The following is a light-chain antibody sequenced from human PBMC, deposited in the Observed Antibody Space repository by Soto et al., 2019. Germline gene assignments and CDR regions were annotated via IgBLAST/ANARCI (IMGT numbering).Light chain of an antibody. CDR3: CSYGGGYTPLV. CDR2: DVS. J-gene: IGLJ2*01. V-gene: IGLV2-11*01. CDR1: RSDVGVYNY. Sequence: QSALTQPRSVSASPGQSVTLSCTGSRSDVGVYNYVSWYQQHPGKAPKLMIYDVSKRPSGVPGRFSGSKSGNTASLTISGLQAEDEADYYCCSYGGGYTPLVFGGGTKLTVI.